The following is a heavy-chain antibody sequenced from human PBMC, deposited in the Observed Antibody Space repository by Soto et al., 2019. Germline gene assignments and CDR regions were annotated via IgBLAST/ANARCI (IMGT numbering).Heavy chain of an antibody. V-gene: IGHV3-21*01. CDR2: ISSTSSYI. D-gene: IGHD3-22*01. CDR1: GFTFNLYT. CDR3: ATEGRGGYRNFDF. J-gene: IGHJ4*02. Sequence: DVQLVESGGGLVKPGGSLRLSCTASGFTFNLYTLNWVRQAPGKGLEWVSSISSTSSYIYYADSVKGRFAISRDNAEKSKFLQMSDLRAEDTALYYCATEGRGGYRNFDFWGQGTLVTVSS.